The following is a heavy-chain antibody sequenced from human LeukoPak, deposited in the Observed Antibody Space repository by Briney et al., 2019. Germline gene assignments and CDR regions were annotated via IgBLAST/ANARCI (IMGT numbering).Heavy chain of an antibody. V-gene: IGHV4-59*01. CDR2: IYYGGST. CDR1: GGSISSYY. J-gene: IGHJ6*02. CDR3: ARGSLERITRYYYYGMDV. Sequence: SETLSLTCTVSGGSISSYYWSWIRQPPGKGLEWIGYIYYGGSTNYNPSLKSRVTISVDTSKNQFSLKLSSVTAADTAVYYCARGSLERITRYYYYGMDVWGQGTTVTVSS. D-gene: IGHD2/OR15-2a*01.